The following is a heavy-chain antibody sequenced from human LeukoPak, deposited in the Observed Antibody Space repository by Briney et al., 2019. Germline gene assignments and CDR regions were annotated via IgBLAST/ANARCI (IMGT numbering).Heavy chain of an antibody. CDR3: ARLVHDYGDYLLAFDI. V-gene: IGHV1-46*01. CDR2: INPSGGST. D-gene: IGHD4-17*01. J-gene: IGHJ3*02. CDR1: GYTFTSYY. Sequence: ASVKVSCKASGYTFTSYYMHWVRQAPGQGLEWMRIINPSGGSTSYAQKFQGRVTMTRDTSTSTVYMELSSLRSEDTAVYYCARLVHDYGDYLLAFDIWGQGTMVTVSS.